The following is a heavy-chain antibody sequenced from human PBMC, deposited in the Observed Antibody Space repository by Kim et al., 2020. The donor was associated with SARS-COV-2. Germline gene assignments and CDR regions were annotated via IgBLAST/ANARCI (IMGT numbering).Heavy chain of an antibody. CDR3: MREIYFNSRRWFDP. CDR1: GFSFSSYA. D-gene: IGHD3-9*01. V-gene: IGHV3-64D*06. Sequence: GGSLRLSCSASGFSFSSYAMHWVRQAPGKGLEYFSVISHDGSATNYADSVKGRFSTSRDNSKSTLYLQMSSLRVEDTAVYYCMREIYFNSRRWFDPWVQGTLVTVSS. CDR2: ISHDGSAT. J-gene: IGHJ5*02.